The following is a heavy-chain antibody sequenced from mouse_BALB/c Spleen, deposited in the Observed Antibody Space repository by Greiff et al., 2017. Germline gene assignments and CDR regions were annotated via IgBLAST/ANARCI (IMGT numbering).Heavy chain of an antibody. CDR2: ISSGSSTF. J-gene: IGHJ1*01. Sequence: EVMLVESGGGLVQPGGSRKLSCAASGFTFSSFGMHWVRQAPEKGLEWVAYISSGSSTFYYADTVKGRFTISRDNPKNTLFLQMTSLRSEDTAMYYCARSDYGNPYWYFDVWGAGTTVTVSS. V-gene: IGHV5-17*02. CDR1: GFTFSSFG. CDR3: ARSDYGNPYWYFDV. D-gene: IGHD2-1*01.